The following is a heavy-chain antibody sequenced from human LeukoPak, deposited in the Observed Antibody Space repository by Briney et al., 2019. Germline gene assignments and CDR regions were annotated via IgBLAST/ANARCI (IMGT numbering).Heavy chain of an antibody. V-gene: IGHV3-21*01. D-gene: IGHD2-2*01. CDR2: ISSSSSYI. CDR1: GFTFSSYS. J-gene: IGHJ6*03. CDR3: AREYCSSTSCYRLRNYYYYMDV. Sequence: KPGGSLRLSCAASGFTFSSYSMNWVRQAPGKGLEWVSSISSSSSYIYYADSVKGRFTISRDNAKNSLYLQMNSLRAEDTAVYYCAREYCSSTSCYRLRNYYYYMDVWGKGTTVTISS.